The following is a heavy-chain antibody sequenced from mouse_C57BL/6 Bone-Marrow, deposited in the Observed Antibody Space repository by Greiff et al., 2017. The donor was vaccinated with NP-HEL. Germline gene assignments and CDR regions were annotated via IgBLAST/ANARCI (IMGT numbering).Heavy chain of an antibody. CDR3: AIENADWVDYYAMDY. V-gene: IGHV1-72*01. CDR2: IDPNSGGT. D-gene: IGHD4-1*01. J-gene: IGHJ4*01. CDR1: GYTFTSYW. Sequence: VQLQQPGAELVKPGASVKLSCKASGYTFTSYWMHWVKQRPGRGLEWIGRIDPNSGGTHYNEKFKSKATLTVDKSSSTAYMQLSSLTSEDSAVYYWAIENADWVDYYAMDYWGQGTSVTVSS.